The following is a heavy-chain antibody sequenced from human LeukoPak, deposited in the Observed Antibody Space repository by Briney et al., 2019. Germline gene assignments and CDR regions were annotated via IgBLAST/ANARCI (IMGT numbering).Heavy chain of an antibody. Sequence: GGSLRLSCAASGFTFSSYEMNWVRQAPGKGLEWVAVISYDGSNKYYAGSVKGRFTISRDNSKNTLYLQMNSLRAEDTAVYYCARAGGAAAATYYYYGMDVWGKGTTVTVSS. CDR2: ISYDGSNK. CDR1: GFTFSSYE. V-gene: IGHV3-30*03. CDR3: ARAGGAAAATYYYYGMDV. D-gene: IGHD6-13*01. J-gene: IGHJ6*04.